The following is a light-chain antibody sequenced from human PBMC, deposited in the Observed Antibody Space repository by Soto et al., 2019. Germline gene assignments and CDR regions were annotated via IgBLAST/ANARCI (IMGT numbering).Light chain of an antibody. CDR3: LQHNSYPWT. CDR1: QTISSW. J-gene: IGKJ1*01. CDR2: AAS. Sequence: DIQITQSPSTLSGSVGDRVTITCRASQTISSWLAWYQQKPGKAPKRLIYAASSLQSGVPSRFSGSGSGTEFTLTISSLQPEDFATYYCLQHNSYPWTFGQGTKVDNK. V-gene: IGKV1-5*01.